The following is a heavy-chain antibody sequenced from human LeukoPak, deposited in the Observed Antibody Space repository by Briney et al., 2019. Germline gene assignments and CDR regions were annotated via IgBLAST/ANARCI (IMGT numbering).Heavy chain of an antibody. CDR3: ARGAVTQPLTWFDP. Sequence: SETLSLTCTVSGGSISSYYWSWIRQPPGKELEWIGYISYSGSTNYYPSLKSRVTISVDTSKNQFSLKLSSVTAADTAVYYCARGAVTQPLTWFDPWGQGTLVTVSS. J-gene: IGHJ5*02. CDR1: GGSISSYY. CDR2: ISYSGST. D-gene: IGHD4-17*01. V-gene: IGHV4-59*01.